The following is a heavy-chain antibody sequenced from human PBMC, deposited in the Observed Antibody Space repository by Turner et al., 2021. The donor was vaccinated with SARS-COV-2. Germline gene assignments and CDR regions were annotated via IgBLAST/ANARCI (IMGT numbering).Heavy chain of an antibody. CDR1: GYTLTNYD. V-gene: IGHV1-8*01. CDR2: MNPNSGNT. J-gene: IGHJ6*02. D-gene: IGHD2-2*01. CDR3: ARLHGHCTSTSCYWDYYFGMDV. Sequence: QVQLVQSGAEVKKPGASVKVSCKASGYTLTNYDINWVRQATGQGLEWMGWMNPNSGNTGYAQKFPGRVTMTRDTSISTAYMELSSLRSEDTAVYYCARLHGHCTSTSCYWDYYFGMDVWGQGTTVTVSS.